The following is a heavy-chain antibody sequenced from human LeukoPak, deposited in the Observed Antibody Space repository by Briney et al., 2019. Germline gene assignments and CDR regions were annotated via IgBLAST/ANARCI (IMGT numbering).Heavy chain of an antibody. V-gene: IGHV4-34*01. CDR1: GGSFSGYY. D-gene: IGHD2-2*01. J-gene: IGHJ4*02. CDR3: ARPYCSSTSCYDGGPFDY. Sequence: SETLSLTCAVYGGSFSGYYWSWIRQPPGKGLEWIGEINHSGSTNYNPSLKSRVTISVDTSKNQFSLKLSSVTAADTAVYYCARPYCSSTSCYDGGPFDYWGQGTLVTVSS. CDR2: INHSGST.